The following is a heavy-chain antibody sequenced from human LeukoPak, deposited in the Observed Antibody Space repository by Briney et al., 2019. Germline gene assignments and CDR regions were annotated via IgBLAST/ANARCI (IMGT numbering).Heavy chain of an antibody. CDR1: GFTFSTYT. Sequence: QPGGSLRLSCAAFGFTFSTYTMNWVRQAPGKGLEWVSYISRDSSAIYYADSVKGRFTISRDNSKNTLYLQMNSLRAEDTAVYYCARGRLVVAGHYFDYWGQGTLVTVSS. CDR3: ARGRLVVAGHYFDY. D-gene: IGHD2-15*01. J-gene: IGHJ4*02. V-gene: IGHV3-48*01. CDR2: ISRDSSAI.